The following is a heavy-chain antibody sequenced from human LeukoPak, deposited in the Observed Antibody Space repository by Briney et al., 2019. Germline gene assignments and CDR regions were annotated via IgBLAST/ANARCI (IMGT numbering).Heavy chain of an antibody. V-gene: IGHV1-2*02. D-gene: IGHD2-21*02. CDR3: ASDLAVVTAIARDY. Sequence: ASVKVSCKASGYTFTGYYMHWVRRAPGQGLEWMGWINPNSGGTNYAQKFQGRVTMTRDTSISTAYMELSRLRSDDTAVYYCASDLAVVTAIARDYWGQGTLVTVSS. J-gene: IGHJ4*02. CDR1: GYTFTGYY. CDR2: INPNSGGT.